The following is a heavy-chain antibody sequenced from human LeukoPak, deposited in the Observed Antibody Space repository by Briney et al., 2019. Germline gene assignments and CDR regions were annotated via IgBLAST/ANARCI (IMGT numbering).Heavy chain of an antibody. CDR3: ARWKTTYYYDSSGYFDY. CDR2: ISFDGKVS. D-gene: IGHD3-22*01. J-gene: IGHJ4*02. CDR1: GFTFNRYG. V-gene: IGHV3-30*03. Sequence: GGSLRLSCAASGFTFNRYGMHWVRQAPGKGLEWVAVISFDGKVSYYADSVKGRFTISRDNSKNTLYLQMNSLRAEDTAVYYCARWKTTYYYDSSGYFDYWGQGTLVTVSS.